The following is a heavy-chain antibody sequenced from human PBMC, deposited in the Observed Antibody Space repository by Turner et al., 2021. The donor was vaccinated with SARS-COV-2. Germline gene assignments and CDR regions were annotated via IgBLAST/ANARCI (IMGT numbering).Heavy chain of an antibody. CDR1: GGTLSSYA. V-gene: IGHV1-69*04. CDR3: ARETREARFDP. CDR2: IIPILGIA. J-gene: IGHJ5*02. D-gene: IGHD1-26*01. Sequence: QVQLVQSGAEVKKPGSSVKVSCKASGGTLSSYAISWVRQAPGQGLEWMGRIIPILGIANYAQKFQGRVTITADKSTSTAYMELSSLRSEDTAVYYCARETREARFDPWGQGTLVTVSS.